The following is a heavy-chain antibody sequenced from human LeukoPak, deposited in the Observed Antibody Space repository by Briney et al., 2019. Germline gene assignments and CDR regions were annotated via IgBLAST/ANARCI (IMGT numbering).Heavy chain of an antibody. D-gene: IGHD3-10*02. V-gene: IGHV1-2*02. J-gene: IGHJ4*02. CDR3: ARRRGYVFGFDY. CDR2: INPNSGGT. Sequence: RASVKVSCKASGYTFTGYYMHWVRQAPGQGLEWMGRINPNSGGTNYAQKFQGRVTMTRDTSISTAYMELSRLRSDDTAVYYCARRRGYVFGFDYWGQGTLVTVSS. CDR1: GYTFTGYY.